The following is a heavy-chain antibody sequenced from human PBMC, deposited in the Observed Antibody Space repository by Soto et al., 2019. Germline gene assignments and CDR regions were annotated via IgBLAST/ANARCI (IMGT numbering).Heavy chain of an antibody. D-gene: IGHD6-6*01. Sequence: GAVNVSCKASGYTFTSYYMHCVRQAPGQGLEWMGIINPSGGSTSYAQKLQGRVTMTRXXXXXXTXIXLXXXXSEXTAVYYCAWSIEAQYYFDYWGQGTLVTVSS. CDR3: AWSIEAQYYFDY. V-gene: IGHV1-46*01. J-gene: IGHJ4*02. CDR2: INPSGGST. CDR1: GYTFTSYY.